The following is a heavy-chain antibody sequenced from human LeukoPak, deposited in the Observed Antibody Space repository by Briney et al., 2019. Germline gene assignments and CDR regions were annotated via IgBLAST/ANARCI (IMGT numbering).Heavy chain of an antibody. V-gene: IGHV3-23*01. CDR1: GFTFSSYA. D-gene: IGHD1-26*01. CDR3: AKVKGELREYYFDY. CDR2: ISGSGGST. Sequence: GRSLRLSCAASGFTFSSYAMSWVRQAPGKGLEWVSAISGSGGSTYYADSVKGRFTISRDNSKNTLYLQMNSLRAEDTAVYYCAKVKGELREYYFDYWGQGTLVTVSS. J-gene: IGHJ4*02.